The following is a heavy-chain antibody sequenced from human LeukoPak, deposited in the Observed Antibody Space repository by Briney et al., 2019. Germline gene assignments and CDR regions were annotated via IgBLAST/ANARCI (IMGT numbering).Heavy chain of an antibody. V-gene: IGHV3-30*03. CDR2: ILYDGSNQ. D-gene: IGHD1-26*01. Sequence: PGGSLRLSCAASGFTFRNYGMHWVRQAPGTGLEWVALILYDGSNQYYTDSVKGRFTISRDNSKNTLYLQINSLRAEDTAVYYCAALSGVGVKIGFDHWGQGALVVVSS. CDR1: GFTFRNYG. J-gene: IGHJ4*02. CDR3: AALSGVGVKIGFDH.